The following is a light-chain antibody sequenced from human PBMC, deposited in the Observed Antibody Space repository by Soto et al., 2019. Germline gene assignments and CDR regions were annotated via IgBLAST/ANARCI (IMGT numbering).Light chain of an antibody. CDR1: QNLGSS. CDR2: GGS. J-gene: IGKJ2*01. Sequence: EVVMTQSPATLSASPGERVTLSCRASQNLGSSLAWYQQRPGQAPRLLLYGGSTRATGIPARFSGSGSGTEFTVTISSLQSEDFAVYYCQQYGSSPPYTFGQGTKLEIK. CDR3: QQYGSSPPYT. V-gene: IGKV3-15*01.